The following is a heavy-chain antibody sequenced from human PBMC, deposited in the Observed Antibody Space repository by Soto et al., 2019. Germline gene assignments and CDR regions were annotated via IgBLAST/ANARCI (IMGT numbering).Heavy chain of an antibody. Sequence: GASVKVSCKASGFTFTSSAMQWVRQARGQRLEWIGWIVVGSGNTNYAQKFQERVTITRDMSTSTAYMELSSLRSEDTAVYYCAAGPTRAAAAMYYYYYMDVWGKGTTVTVSS. D-gene: IGHD2-2*01. CDR3: AAGPTRAAAAMYYYYYMDV. CDR2: IVVGSGNT. J-gene: IGHJ6*03. V-gene: IGHV1-58*02. CDR1: GFTFTSSA.